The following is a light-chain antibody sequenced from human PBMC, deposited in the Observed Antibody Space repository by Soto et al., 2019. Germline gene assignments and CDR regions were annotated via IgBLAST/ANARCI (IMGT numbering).Light chain of an antibody. V-gene: IGLV1-44*01. CDR3: AAWDDSLNGEV. CDR2: SNN. J-gene: IGLJ2*01. Sequence: QSVLTQPPSASGTPGQRVAISCSGSSSNIGTNTVNWYQQLPGTAPKLLINSNNQRPSGVPGRFSGSKSGTSASLAISGLQSEDEADYYCAAWDDSLNGEVFGGWTKLTAL. CDR1: SSNIGTNT.